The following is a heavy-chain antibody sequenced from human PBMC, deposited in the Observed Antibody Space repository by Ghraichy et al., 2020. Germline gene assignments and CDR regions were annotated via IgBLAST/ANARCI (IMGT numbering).Heavy chain of an antibody. CDR1: GGSISSSGYY. CDR2: IYYSGIT. CDR3: ARQRDGSNSRLRWFDP. D-gene: IGHD5-24*01. J-gene: IGHJ5*02. V-gene: IGHV4-39*01. Sequence: SETLSLTCTVSGGSISSSGYYWGWIRQPPGKGLEWLGSIYYSGITYYNPSLKSRVTISIDTSKNQISLKVSSVTAADTTVYSCARQRDGSNSRLRWFDPWGQGTLVTVSS.